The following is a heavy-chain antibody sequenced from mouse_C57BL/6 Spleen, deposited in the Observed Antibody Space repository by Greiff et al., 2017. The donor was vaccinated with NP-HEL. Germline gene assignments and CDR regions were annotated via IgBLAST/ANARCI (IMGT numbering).Heavy chain of an antibody. CDR1: GYAFSSSW. V-gene: IGHV1-82*01. CDR2: IYPGDGDT. D-gene: IGHD1-1*01. Sequence: VQRVESGPELVKPGASVKISCKASGYAFSSSWMNWVKQRPGKGLEWIGRIYPGDGDTNYNGKFKGKATLTADKSSSTAYMQLSSLTSEDSAVYFCARSTTVVAYYYAMDYWGQGTSVTVSS. CDR3: ARSTTVVAYYYAMDY. J-gene: IGHJ4*01.